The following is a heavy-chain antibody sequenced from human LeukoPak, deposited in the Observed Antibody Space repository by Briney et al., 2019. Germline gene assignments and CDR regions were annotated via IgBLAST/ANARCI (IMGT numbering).Heavy chain of an antibody. V-gene: IGHV1-18*01. J-gene: IGHJ4*02. CDR2: ISAYNGNT. Sequence: ASVKVSCKASGYTFTSYGISWVRQAPGQGLEWMGWISAYNGNTNYAQKLQGRVTMTTDTSTSTAYMELRSLRSDDTAVYYCARDRQYYDFWSGYSPIDYWGQGTLVTVSS. CDR3: ARDRQYYDFWSGYSPIDY. CDR1: GYTFTSYG. D-gene: IGHD3-3*01.